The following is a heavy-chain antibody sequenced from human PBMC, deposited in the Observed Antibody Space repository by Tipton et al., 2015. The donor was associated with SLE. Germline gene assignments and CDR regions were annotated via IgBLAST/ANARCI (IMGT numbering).Heavy chain of an antibody. CDR1: GGSFSGYY. V-gene: IGHV4-34*09. CDR2: IYYSGST. J-gene: IGHJ3*02. D-gene: IGHD1-7*01. Sequence: TLSLTCAVYGGSFSGYYWSWIRQPPGKGLEWIGYIYYSGSTYYNPSLKSRVTISVDTSKNQFSLKLSSVTAADTAVYYCARDRLELRGGAFDIWGQGTMVTVSS. CDR3: ARDRLELRGGAFDI.